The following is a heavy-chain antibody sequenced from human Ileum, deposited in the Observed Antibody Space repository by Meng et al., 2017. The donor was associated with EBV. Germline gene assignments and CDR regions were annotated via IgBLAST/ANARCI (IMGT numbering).Heavy chain of an antibody. CDR1: GDTFSSNV. CDR3: ARGNGYSSSFYFDY. J-gene: IGHJ4*02. Sequence: QLEMGYVVSGLNNHGSSCRVSCMACGDTFSSNVISLVRQARGQGLEWMGCIIPIFGTANYAQKFQGRVTITADESTSTAYMELSSLRSEDTAVYYCARGNGYSSSFYFDYWGQGTLVTVSS. D-gene: IGHD6-13*01. V-gene: IGHV1-69*01. CDR2: IIPIFGTA.